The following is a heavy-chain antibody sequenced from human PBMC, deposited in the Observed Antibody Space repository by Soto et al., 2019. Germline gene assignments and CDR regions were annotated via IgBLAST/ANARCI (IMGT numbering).Heavy chain of an antibody. CDR3: ARGRYGDY. J-gene: IGHJ4*02. V-gene: IGHV1-18*01. CDR2: ISAHNGNT. Sequence: QVHLVQSGAEVKKPGASVKVSCKGSGYAFTTYGITWVRKAPGQGLEWMGWISAHNGNTNYAQKLQGRVTVTRDTSTSTAYMELRSLSSDATAVYYCARGRYGDYWGQGARVTVSS. CDR1: GYAFTTYG. D-gene: IGHD1-1*01.